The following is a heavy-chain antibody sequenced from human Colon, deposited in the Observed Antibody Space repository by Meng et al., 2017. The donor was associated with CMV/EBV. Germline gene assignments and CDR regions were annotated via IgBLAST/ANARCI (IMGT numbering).Heavy chain of an antibody. J-gene: IGHJ4*02. CDR3: ARDTGTTGTGSLFDY. V-gene: IGHV4-4*07. Sequence: GQLQGSGPGLGKLSGTLYLTCTVSGGSIGSYYWNWMRQPDGKGLEWIGRIHTTDSTNYNPSLKSRVTISVDTSKNQFSLKLTSVTAADTAVYYCARDTGTTGTGSLFDYWGQGILVTVSS. CDR2: IHTTDST. D-gene: IGHD1-1*01. CDR1: GGSIGSYY.